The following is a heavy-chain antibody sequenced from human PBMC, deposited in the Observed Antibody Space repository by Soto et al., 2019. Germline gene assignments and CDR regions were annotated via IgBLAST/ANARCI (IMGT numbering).Heavy chain of an antibody. J-gene: IGHJ3*01. V-gene: IGHV4-59*01. CDR3: ARDSPGYYGSGSYFSAFDL. D-gene: IGHD3-10*01. Sequence: SETLSLTCTVSGGSISSYYWSWIRQPPGKGLEWIGYIYYSGSTNYNPSLKSRVTISVDTPKHQFPLKLSSLTPPHTAVYYCARDSPGYYGSGSYFSAFDLWRQGTMVTVSS. CDR1: GGSISSYY. CDR2: IYYSGST.